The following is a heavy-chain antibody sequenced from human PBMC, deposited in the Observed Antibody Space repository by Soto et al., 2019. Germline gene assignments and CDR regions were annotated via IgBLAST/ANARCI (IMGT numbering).Heavy chain of an antibody. CDR3: ARYCSGGSCYYYYGMDV. CDR2: IIPIFGTA. J-gene: IGHJ6*02. Sequence: QVQLVQSGAEVKKPGSSVKVSCKASGGTFSSYAISWVRQAPGQGLEWMGGIIPIFGTANYAQKFQGRVTITADESTSTAYMELSSLRSEDTAVYYCARYCSGGSCYYYYGMDVWGQGTTVTVSS. CDR1: GGTFSSYA. V-gene: IGHV1-69*01. D-gene: IGHD2-15*01.